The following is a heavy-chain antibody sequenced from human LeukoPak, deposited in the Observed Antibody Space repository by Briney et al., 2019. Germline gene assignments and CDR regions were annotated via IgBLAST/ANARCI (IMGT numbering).Heavy chain of an antibody. D-gene: IGHD3-10*01. V-gene: IGHV1-2*02. CDR2: INPNSGGT. J-gene: IGHJ5*02. CDR3: ARGLTGWFGSADNWFDP. CDR1: GYTFTSYY. Sequence: ASVKVSCKASGYTFTSYYMHWVRQAPGQGLEWMGWINPNSGGTNYAQKFQGRVTMTRDTSISTAYMELSRLRSDDTAVYYCARGLTGWFGSADNWFDPWGQGTLVTVSS.